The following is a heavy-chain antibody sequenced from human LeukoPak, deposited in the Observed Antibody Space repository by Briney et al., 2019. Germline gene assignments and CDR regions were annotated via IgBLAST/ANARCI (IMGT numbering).Heavy chain of an antibody. CDR3: ARQGGGFWYFDL. CDR2: IYYSGST. Sequence: PSETLSLTCTVSGGSISSYYWSWIRQPPGKGLEWIGYIYYSGSTNYNPSLKSRVTISVDTSKNQFPLKLSSVTAADTAVYYCARQGGGFWYFDLWGRGTLATVSS. J-gene: IGHJ2*01. CDR1: GGSISSYY. V-gene: IGHV4-59*08. D-gene: IGHD6-25*01.